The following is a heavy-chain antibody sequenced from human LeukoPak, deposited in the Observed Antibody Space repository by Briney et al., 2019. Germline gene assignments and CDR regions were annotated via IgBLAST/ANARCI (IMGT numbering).Heavy chain of an antibody. Sequence: GGSLRLSCAASGFPFANTWMHWVRQAPGRGLEWVSAISGSGGSTYYADSVKGRFTISRDNSKNTLYLQMNSLRAEDTAVYYCAKSELVIAPFDYWGQGTLVTVSS. D-gene: IGHD3-9*01. CDR3: AKSELVIAPFDY. CDR2: ISGSGGST. V-gene: IGHV3-23*01. CDR1: GFPFANTW. J-gene: IGHJ4*02.